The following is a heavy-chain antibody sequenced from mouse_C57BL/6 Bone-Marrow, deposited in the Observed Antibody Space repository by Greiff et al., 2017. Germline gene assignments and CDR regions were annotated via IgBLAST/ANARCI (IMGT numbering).Heavy chain of an antibody. Sequence: QVQLQQPGAELVKPGASVKLSCKASGYTFPSYWMHWVKQRPGQGLEWIGMIHPNSGSTNYNEKFKSKATLTVDKSSSTAYMQLSSLTSEDSAVYYCARPFLRFTPYWHFELWCTGTTVTDSS. CDR1: GYTFPSYW. D-gene: IGHD1-2*01. CDR3: ARPFLRFTPYWHFEL. CDR2: IHPNSGST. J-gene: IGHJ1*02. V-gene: IGHV1-64*01.